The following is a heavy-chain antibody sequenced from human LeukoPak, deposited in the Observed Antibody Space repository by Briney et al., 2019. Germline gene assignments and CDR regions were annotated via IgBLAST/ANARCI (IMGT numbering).Heavy chain of an antibody. Sequence: PGGSLRLSCAASGFTVSSNYMSWVRQAPGKGLEWVSVIYSGGSTYYADSVKGRFTISRDNSKNTLYLQMNSLRAEDTAVYYCAREGYCSSTSCLPYYYYGMDVWGQGTTVTVSS. CDR3: AREGYCSSTSCLPYYYYGMDV. V-gene: IGHV3-53*05. CDR2: IYSGGST. D-gene: IGHD2-2*01. J-gene: IGHJ6*02. CDR1: GFTVSSNY.